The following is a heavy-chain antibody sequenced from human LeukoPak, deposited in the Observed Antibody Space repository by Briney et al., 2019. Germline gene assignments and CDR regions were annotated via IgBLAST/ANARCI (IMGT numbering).Heavy chain of an antibody. CDR2: MNPNSGNT. CDR3: ARGDHYYGSGRGLDHYYYYYMDV. CDR1: GYTFTSYD. Sequence: ASVKVSCKASGYTFTSYDINWVRQATGQGLEWMGWMNPNSGNTGYAQKFQGRVTITRNTSISTAYMELSSLRSEDTAVYYCARGDHYYGSGRGLDHYYYYYMDVWGKGTTVTVSS. J-gene: IGHJ6*03. V-gene: IGHV1-8*03. D-gene: IGHD3-10*01.